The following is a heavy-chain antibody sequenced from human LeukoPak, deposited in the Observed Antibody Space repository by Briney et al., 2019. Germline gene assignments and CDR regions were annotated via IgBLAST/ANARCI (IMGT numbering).Heavy chain of an antibody. V-gene: IGHV3-23*01. D-gene: IGHD1-1*01. Sequence: GGSLRLSCAASGFTFSSYAMSWVRQAPGKGLEWFSAISGSGGSTYYADSVKGRFTISKDNSKNTLYLQMNSLRAEDTAVYYCAKDFVRYNIQFDYWGQGALVTVSS. J-gene: IGHJ4*02. CDR3: AKDFVRYNIQFDY. CDR2: ISGSGGST. CDR1: GFTFSSYA.